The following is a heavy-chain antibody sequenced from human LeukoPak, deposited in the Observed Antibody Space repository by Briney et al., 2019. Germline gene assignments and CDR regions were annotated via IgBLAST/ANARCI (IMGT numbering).Heavy chain of an antibody. CDR2: INDDGSAT. CDR3: ARDSARRDGYNFDY. Sequence: GGSLRLSCAASGFTFSNYWMHWVRQVPGKGLVWVSRINDDGSATFYADSVKGRFTISRDNAKNTLFLQMSSLRAEDTAVYYCARDSARRDGYNFDYWGQGTLVTVSS. J-gene: IGHJ4*02. V-gene: IGHV3-74*01. CDR1: GFTFSNYW. D-gene: IGHD5-24*01.